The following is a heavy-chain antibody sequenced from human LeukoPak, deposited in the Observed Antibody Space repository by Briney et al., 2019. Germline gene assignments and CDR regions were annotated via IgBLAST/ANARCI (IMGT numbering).Heavy chain of an antibody. CDR3: TTRPDDYPWWD. J-gene: IGHJ4*02. Sequence: GGSLRLSCAASGFTFSNAWMSWVRQAPGKGLEWVGRIKSKTDGGTTDYAAPVKGRFTISRDDSKNTLYLQMNSLKTEDTAVYHCTTRPDDYPWWDWGQGTLVTVSS. D-gene: IGHD2-15*01. V-gene: IGHV3-15*01. CDR2: IKSKTDGGTT. CDR1: GFTFSNAW.